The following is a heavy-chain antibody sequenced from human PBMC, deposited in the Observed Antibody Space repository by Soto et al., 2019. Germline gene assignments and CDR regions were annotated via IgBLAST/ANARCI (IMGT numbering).Heavy chain of an antibody. CDR3: ARDYYDFCSCYYKNWFHP. CDR2: ISAYNGNT. CDR1: GYTFTSYG. Sequence: AAVKVSCKASGYTFTSYGISWVRQAPGQGLEWMGWISAYNGNTNYAQKLQGRVTMTTDTSTSTAYMELRSLRSDDTAVYYCARDYYDFCSCYYKNWFHPLGQSLLVTVSP. V-gene: IGHV1-18*04. D-gene: IGHD3-3*01. J-gene: IGHJ5*02.